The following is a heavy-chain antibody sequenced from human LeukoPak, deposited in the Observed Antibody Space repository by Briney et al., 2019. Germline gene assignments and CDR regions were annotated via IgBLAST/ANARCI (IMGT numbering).Heavy chain of an antibody. CDR2: IYYSGST. J-gene: IGHJ5*02. D-gene: IGHD2/OR15-2a*01. CDR3: TRAHNRPTNWFDP. Sequence: SETLSLTCTVSGASFRSDTYFWGWIRQPPGRGLEWIGSIYYSGSTYYNPSLKSRVTISIDTSKNQFSLKLSSVTAADTAVYYCTRAHNRPTNWFDPWGQGTLVTVSS. V-gene: IGHV4-39*01. CDR1: GASFRSDTYF.